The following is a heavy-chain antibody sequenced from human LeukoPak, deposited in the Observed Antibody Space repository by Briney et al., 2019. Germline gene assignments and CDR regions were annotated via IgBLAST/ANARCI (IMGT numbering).Heavy chain of an antibody. V-gene: IGHV4-34*01. CDR1: GGSFNEYY. CDR2: INHRGNT. J-gene: IGHJ5*02. D-gene: IGHD2-2*02. CDR3: SLPHIPPGFDP. Sequence: PSETLSLTCVVYGGSFNEYYWTWIRQPPGKGLEWIGEINHRGNTNYTPSLKSRVTISVDTSTNKFSLNLNSVTASDTAVYYCSLPHIPPGFDPCVQGTLITVSS.